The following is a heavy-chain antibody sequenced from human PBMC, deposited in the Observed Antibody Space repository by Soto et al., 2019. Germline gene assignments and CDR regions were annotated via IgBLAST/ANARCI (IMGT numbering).Heavy chain of an antibody. CDR3: APGYSSGWYRS. CDR1: GFTFSSYS. J-gene: IGHJ4*02. D-gene: IGHD6-19*01. Sequence: PGGSLRLSCAASGFTFSSYSINWVRQAPGKGLEWVSSISSSSYIYYADSVKGRFTISRDNAKNSLYLQMNSLRAEDTAVYYCAPGYSSGWYRSWGQGTLVTVSS. V-gene: IGHV3-21*01. CDR2: ISSSSYI.